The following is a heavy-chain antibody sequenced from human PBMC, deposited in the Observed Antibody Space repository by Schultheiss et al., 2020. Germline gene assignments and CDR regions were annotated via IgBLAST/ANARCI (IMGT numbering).Heavy chain of an antibody. CDR3: ARGGGEFPPPDAFDI. CDR1: GFTFSSFS. CDR2: ISSSGSTI. J-gene: IGHJ3*02. Sequence: GGSLRLSCAASGFTFSSFSLNWVRQAPGKGLEWVSYISSSGSTIYYADSVKGRFTISRDNAKNSLYLQMNSLRAEDTAVYYCARGGGEFPPPDAFDIWGQGTMVTVSS. D-gene: IGHD3-16*01. V-gene: IGHV3-48*04.